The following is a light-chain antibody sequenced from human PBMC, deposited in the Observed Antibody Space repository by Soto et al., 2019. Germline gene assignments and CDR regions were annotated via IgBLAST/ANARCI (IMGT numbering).Light chain of an antibody. CDR2: NNN. CDR1: NSNIGTNA. V-gene: IGLV1-44*01. Sequence: QSALTQPPSASGTPGQRVTISCSGSNSNIGTNAVNWYQQIPGTAPKLLIYNNNQRPSGVPDRFSGSKSGTSASLTISGLHSDDEADYPCATWDDTLRSWVFGGGTQLTVL. CDR3: ATWDDTLRSWV. J-gene: IGLJ3*02.